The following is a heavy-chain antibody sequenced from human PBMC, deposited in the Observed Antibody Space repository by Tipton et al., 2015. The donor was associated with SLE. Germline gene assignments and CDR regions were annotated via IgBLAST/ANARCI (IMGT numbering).Heavy chain of an antibody. Sequence: TLSLTCTVSGGSISSHYWSWIRQPPGKGLEWIGYIYTSGSTNYDPSLKSRVTISVDTSKNQFSLKLSSVTAADTAVYYCARGLYGSGSYYYYYYMDVWGKGTTVTVSS. V-gene: IGHV4-4*08. CDR3: ARGLYGSGSYYYYYYMDV. CDR2: IYTSGST. D-gene: IGHD3-10*01. J-gene: IGHJ6*03. CDR1: GGSISSHY.